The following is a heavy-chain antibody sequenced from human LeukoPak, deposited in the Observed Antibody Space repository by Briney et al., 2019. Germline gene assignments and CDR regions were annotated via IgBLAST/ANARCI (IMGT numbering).Heavy chain of an antibody. CDR1: GGSFSAYY. D-gene: IGHD2-2*01. Sequence: SETLSLTCAVYGGSFSAYYCHWIRQPPGKGLEWIGEINESGSTKYNAFLKSRVTISVDTSKNQFSLKLSSVIAADTAVYYCASWLPATKQDYWGQGTLVTVSS. CDR3: ASWLPATKQDY. V-gene: IGHV4-34*01. J-gene: IGHJ4*02. CDR2: INESGST.